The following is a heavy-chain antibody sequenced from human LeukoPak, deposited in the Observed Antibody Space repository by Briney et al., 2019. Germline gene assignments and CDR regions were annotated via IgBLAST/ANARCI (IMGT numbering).Heavy chain of an antibody. V-gene: IGHV1-46*01. Sequence: ASVKVSCKASGYTFTSYYMHWVRQAPGQGLEWMGIINPSGGSTSYAQKFQGRVTMTRDMSTSTVYMELSSLRSEDTAVYYCAREPQLWLSRLRSGAFDIWGQGTMVTVSS. J-gene: IGHJ3*02. CDR1: GYTFTSYY. D-gene: IGHD5-18*01. CDR2: INPSGGST. CDR3: AREPQLWLSRLRSGAFDI.